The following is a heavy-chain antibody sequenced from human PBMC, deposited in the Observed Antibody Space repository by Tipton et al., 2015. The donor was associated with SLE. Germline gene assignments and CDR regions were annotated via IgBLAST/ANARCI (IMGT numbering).Heavy chain of an antibody. V-gene: IGHV4-31*03. Sequence: TLSLTCTVSGGSISSGGYYWSWIRQHPGKGLEWIGYIYYSGSTYYNPSLKSRVTISVDTSKNQFSLKLSSVTAADTAVYYCARARVVVVIFDYWGQGTRVTVSS. CDR2: IYYSGST. D-gene: IGHD3-22*01. CDR1: GGSISSGGYY. CDR3: ARARVVVVIFDY. J-gene: IGHJ4*02.